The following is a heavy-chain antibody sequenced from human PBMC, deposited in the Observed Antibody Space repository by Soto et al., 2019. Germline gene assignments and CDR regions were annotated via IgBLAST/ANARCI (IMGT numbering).Heavy chain of an antibody. V-gene: IGHV4-59*01. CDR3: ARAPSSGWYYAFDI. D-gene: IGHD6-19*01. Sequence: PSETLSFTCTVSGGSISSYYWSWIRQPPGKGLEWIGYIYYSGSTNYNPSLKSRVTIPVDTSKNQFSLKLSSVTAADTAVYYCARAPSSGWYYAFDIWGQGTMVTVSS. CDR1: GGSISSYY. J-gene: IGHJ3*02. CDR2: IYYSGST.